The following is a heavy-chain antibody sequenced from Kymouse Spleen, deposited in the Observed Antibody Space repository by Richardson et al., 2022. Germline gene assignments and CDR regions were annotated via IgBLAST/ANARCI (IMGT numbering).Heavy chain of an antibody. CDR2: ISSSSSTI. V-gene: IGHV3-48*02. CDR1: GFTFSSYS. D-gene: IGHD3-10*01. CDR3: ARDRDYGSGSYGDY. Sequence: EVQLVESGGGLVQPGGSLRLSCAASGFTFSSYSMNWVRQAPGKGLEWVSYISSSSSTIYYADSVKGRFTISRDNAKNSLYLQMNSLRDEDTAVYYCARDRDYGSGSYGDYWGQGTLVTVSS. J-gene: IGHJ4*02.